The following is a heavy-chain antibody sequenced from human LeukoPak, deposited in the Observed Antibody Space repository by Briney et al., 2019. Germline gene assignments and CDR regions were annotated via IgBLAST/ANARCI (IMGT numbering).Heavy chain of an antibody. CDR2: IYYSGST. CDR3: ARLKGVAAAGRRGWFDP. V-gene: IGHV4-59*08. D-gene: IGHD6-13*01. CDR1: GGSISSYY. Sequence: SETLSLTCTVSGGSISSYYWSWIRQPPGKGLEWIGYIYYSGSTNYNPSLKSRVTISVDTSKNQFSLKLSSVTAADTAVYYCARLKGVAAAGRRGWFDPWGQGTLVTVSS. J-gene: IGHJ5*02.